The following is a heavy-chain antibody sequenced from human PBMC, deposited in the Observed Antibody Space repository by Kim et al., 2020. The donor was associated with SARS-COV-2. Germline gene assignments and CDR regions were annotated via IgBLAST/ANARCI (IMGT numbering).Heavy chain of an antibody. CDR2: IYYSWST. J-gene: IGHJ6*02. Sequence: SDTLSLTCTVSGGSISSGGYYWSWIRQHPGKGLEWIGYIYYSWSTYYNPSLKSRVTISVDTSKNQFSLKLSSVTAADTAVYYCARDVVIAAAGTYYYYGMDVWGQGTTVTVSS. CDR3: ARDVVIAAAGTYYYYGMDV. CDR1: GGSISSGGYY. D-gene: IGHD6-13*01. V-gene: IGHV4-31*03.